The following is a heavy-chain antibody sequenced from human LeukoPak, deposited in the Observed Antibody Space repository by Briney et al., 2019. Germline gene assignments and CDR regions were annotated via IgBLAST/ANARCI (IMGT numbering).Heavy chain of an antibody. J-gene: IGHJ6*04. V-gene: IGHV3-23*01. D-gene: IGHD3-10*02. CDR1: GFTFSSYG. Sequence: PGGSLRLSCAASGFTFSSYGMNWVRQAPGKGLEWVSGISGSGGSTYYADSVKGRSTISRDNSKNTLDLQMNSLRAEDTAVYYCAELGITMIGGVWGKGTTVTISS. CDR2: ISGSGGST. CDR3: AELGITMIGGV.